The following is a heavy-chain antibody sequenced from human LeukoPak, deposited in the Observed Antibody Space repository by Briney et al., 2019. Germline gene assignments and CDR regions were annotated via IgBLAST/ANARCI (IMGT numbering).Heavy chain of an antibody. J-gene: IGHJ5*02. CDR3: ARGTGWFDP. V-gene: IGHV4-59*01. Sequence: SETLSLTCTVSGGSISSYSWSWIRQPPGKGLEWIGYIYYSGSTNYNTSLKSRVTISVDTSKNQFSLKLRSVTAADTAMYYCARGTGWFDPWGQGTLVTVSS. D-gene: IGHD3/OR15-3a*01. CDR1: GGSISSYS. CDR2: IYYSGST.